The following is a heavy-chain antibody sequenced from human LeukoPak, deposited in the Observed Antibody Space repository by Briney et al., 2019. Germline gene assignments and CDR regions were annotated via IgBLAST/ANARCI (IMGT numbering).Heavy chain of an antibody. V-gene: IGHV3-23*01. CDR2: ISGRGDST. Sequence: GGSLRLSCAASGFTFSSYAMSWVRRAPGKWLEWVSAISGRGDSTYYADSVKGRFSISRDDSKNTAHLQMNSLRAEDTAVYYCAKVDCGTSSCYKWGQGTLVTVSS. CDR1: GFTFSSYA. D-gene: IGHD2-2*02. J-gene: IGHJ4*02. CDR3: AKVDCGTSSCYK.